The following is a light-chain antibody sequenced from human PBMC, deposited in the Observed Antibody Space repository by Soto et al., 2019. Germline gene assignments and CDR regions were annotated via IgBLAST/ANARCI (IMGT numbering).Light chain of an antibody. J-gene: IGLJ2*01. V-gene: IGLV4-69*01. CDR3: QTWGTGLV. CDR2: LSSDGSH. CDR1: SGHSSYA. Sequence: LVLTQSPSVSASLGASVKLTCTLSSGHSSYAIAWHQQQPEKGPRYLMTLSSDGSHTKGDGIPDRFSGSSSGAERYLTISGLQSEDEADSYCQTWGTGLVFGGGTKLTVL.